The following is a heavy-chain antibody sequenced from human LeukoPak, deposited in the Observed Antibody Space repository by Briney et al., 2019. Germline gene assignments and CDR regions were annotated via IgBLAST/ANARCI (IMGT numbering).Heavy chain of an antibody. CDR3: ATGLIAAAGTYDY. D-gene: IGHD6-13*01. Sequence: GGSLRLSCAASGFTVSSNYMSWVRQAPGKGLEWVSVIYSGGSTYYADSVKGRFTISRDNSKNTLYLQMNSLRAEDTAVYYCATGLIAAAGTYDYWGQGTLVTVSS. V-gene: IGHV3-53*01. CDR2: IYSGGST. CDR1: GFTVSSNY. J-gene: IGHJ4*02.